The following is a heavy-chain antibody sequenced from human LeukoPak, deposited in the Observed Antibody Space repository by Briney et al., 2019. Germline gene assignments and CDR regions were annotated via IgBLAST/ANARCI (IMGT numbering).Heavy chain of an antibody. V-gene: IGHV3-66*01. CDR2: IYSGGST. Sequence: GGSLRLSCAASGFTVSSNYMSWVRQAPGKGLEWVSVIYSGGSTYYADPVKGRFTISRDNSKNTLYLQMNSLRAEDTAVYYCARGAGGFGELLYYFDYWGQGTLVTVSS. CDR3: ARGAGGFGELLYYFDY. CDR1: GFTVSSNY. J-gene: IGHJ4*02. D-gene: IGHD3-10*01.